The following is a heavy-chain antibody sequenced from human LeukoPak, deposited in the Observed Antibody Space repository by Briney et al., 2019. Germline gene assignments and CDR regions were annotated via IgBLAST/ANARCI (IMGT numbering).Heavy chain of an antibody. CDR1: GFTFSSYA. J-gene: IGHJ3*02. Sequence: QSGGSLRLSCAASGFTFSSYAMSWVRQAPGKELEWVSAISGSGGSTYYADSVKGRFTISRDNSKNTLYLQMNSLRAEDTAVYYCAKDIYYDYGAFEIWGQGTMVTVSS. CDR2: ISGSGGST. D-gene: IGHD3-16*01. CDR3: AKDIYYDYGAFEI. V-gene: IGHV3-23*01.